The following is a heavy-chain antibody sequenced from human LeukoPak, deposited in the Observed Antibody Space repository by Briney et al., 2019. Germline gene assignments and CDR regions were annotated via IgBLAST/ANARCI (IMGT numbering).Heavy chain of an antibody. CDR3: ARAGRPMIGGVTPLEHFDS. Sequence: GSSVTVSCKASGGTFSSYAISWVRQAPGQGLEWMGGIIPIFGSANYAQKFQGRVTITADESTSTAYMELSSLRSEDTAVYYCARAGRPMIGGVTPLEHFDSWGQGTLVTVSS. CDR1: GGTFSSYA. D-gene: IGHD3-10*01. V-gene: IGHV1-69*01. J-gene: IGHJ4*02. CDR2: IIPIFGSA.